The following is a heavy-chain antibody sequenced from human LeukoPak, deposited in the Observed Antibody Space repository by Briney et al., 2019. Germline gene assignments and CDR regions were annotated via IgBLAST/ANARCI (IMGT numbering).Heavy chain of an antibody. CDR3: ARAVYSGYDFYGMDV. D-gene: IGHD5-12*01. V-gene: IGHV4-30-4*01. J-gene: IGHJ6*02. CDR2: IYYSGST. Sequence: SETLSLTCTVSGGSISSGDYYWSWIRQPPGKGLEWIGYIYYSGSTYYNPSLKSRVTISVDTSKNQFSLKLSSVTAADTAVYCCARAVYSGYDFYGMDVWGQGTTVTVSS. CDR1: GGSISSGDYY.